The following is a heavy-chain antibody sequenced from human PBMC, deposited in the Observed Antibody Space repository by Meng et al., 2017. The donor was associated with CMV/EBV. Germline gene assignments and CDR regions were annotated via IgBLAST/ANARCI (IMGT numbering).Heavy chain of an antibody. CDR1: GTFSSYT. CDR3: ARDDPAYYDSSGYLDY. J-gene: IGHJ4*02. V-gene: IGHV1-69*04. Sequence: GTFSSYTISWVRQAPGQGLEWMGRIIPILGIANYAQKFQGRVTITADKSTSTAYMELSSLRSEDTAVYYCARDDPAYYDSSGYLDYWGQGTLVTVSS. CDR2: IIPILGIA. D-gene: IGHD3-22*01.